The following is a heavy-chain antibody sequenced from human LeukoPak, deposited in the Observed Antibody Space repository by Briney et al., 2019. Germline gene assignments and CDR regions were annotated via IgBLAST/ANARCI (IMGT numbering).Heavy chain of an antibody. Sequence: ASVKVSCKASGYTFTSYDISWVRQATGQGLEWMAIINPSGGSITYAQKFQGRITVTRDTSTSTVYMELSSLRSEDTAVYFCARDMTYYYDTRGYLGSDYWGQGTLVTVSS. V-gene: IGHV1-46*01. CDR2: INPSGGSI. J-gene: IGHJ4*02. CDR3: ARDMTYYYDTRGYLGSDY. CDR1: GYTFTSYD. D-gene: IGHD3-22*01.